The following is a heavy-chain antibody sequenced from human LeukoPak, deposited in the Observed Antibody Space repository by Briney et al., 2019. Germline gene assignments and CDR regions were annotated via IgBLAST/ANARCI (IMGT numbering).Heavy chain of an antibody. J-gene: IGHJ4*02. V-gene: IGHV4-34*01. CDR3: ARGKYCSSTSCYRALDY. CDR1: GGSFSGYY. CDR2: INHSGST. D-gene: IGHD2-2*02. Sequence: SETLSLTCAVYGGSFSGYYWSWTRQPPGKGLEWIGEINHSGSTNYNPSLKSRVTISVDTSKNQFSLKLSSVTAADTAVYYCARGKYCSSTSCYRALDYWGQGTLVTVSS.